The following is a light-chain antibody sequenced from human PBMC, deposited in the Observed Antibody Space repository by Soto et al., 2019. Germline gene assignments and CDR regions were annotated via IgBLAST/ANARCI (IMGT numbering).Light chain of an antibody. CDR2: EVS. Sequence: QSVLTQPASLSGSPGQSITISCTGTSSDVGRYNYVSWYQQNPGKAPKLLIYEVSNRPSGVSNRFSASKSGNTASLTISGLQAEDEADYYCASYTNPPPWVFGGGTKLTVL. CDR3: ASYTNPPPWV. CDR1: SSDVGRYNY. V-gene: IGLV2-14*01. J-gene: IGLJ3*02.